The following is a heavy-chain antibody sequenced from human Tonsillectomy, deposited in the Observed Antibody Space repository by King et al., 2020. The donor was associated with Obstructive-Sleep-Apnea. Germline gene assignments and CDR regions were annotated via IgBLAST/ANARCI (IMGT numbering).Heavy chain of an antibody. V-gene: IGHV1-8*01. D-gene: IGHD5-18*01. Sequence: VQLVESGAEVKKPGASVKVSCKASGYTFTSYDINWVRQATGQGLEWMGWMNPNSGNTGYAQKFQGRVTMTRNTSISTAYMELSSLGSEDTAVYYCARERIGTAMGRRGFDPWGQGTLVTVSS. J-gene: IGHJ5*02. CDR3: ARERIGTAMGRRGFDP. CDR2: MNPNSGNT. CDR1: GYTFTSYD.